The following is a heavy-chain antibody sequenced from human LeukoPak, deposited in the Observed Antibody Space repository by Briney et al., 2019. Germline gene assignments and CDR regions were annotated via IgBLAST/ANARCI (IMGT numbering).Heavy chain of an antibody. CDR3: ARGYDSSGFFDY. V-gene: IGHV1-2*02. D-gene: IGHD3-22*01. CDR2: INPNSGGT. CDR1: GYTFTSYD. J-gene: IGHJ4*02. Sequence: ASVKVSCKASGYTFTSYDINWVRQAPGQGLEWMGWINPNSGGTNYAQKFQGRVTMTRDTSISTAYMELSRLRSDDTAVYYCARGYDSSGFFDYWGQGTLVTVSS.